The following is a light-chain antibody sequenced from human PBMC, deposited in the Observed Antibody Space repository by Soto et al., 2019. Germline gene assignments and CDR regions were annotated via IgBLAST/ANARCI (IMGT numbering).Light chain of an antibody. CDR1: HSVSGY. V-gene: IGKV3-11*01. J-gene: IGKJ4*01. CDR3: QQRSNWPYLT. Sequence: EIVLTQSPYTLSLSLWERSTLSCRASHSVSGYLGWYQQKPGQAPRLLIYDASNRAYGVPARFRGSGSGTNFTLTIASLEPDDFAVYYCQQRSNWPYLTFGGGTKVDI. CDR2: DAS.